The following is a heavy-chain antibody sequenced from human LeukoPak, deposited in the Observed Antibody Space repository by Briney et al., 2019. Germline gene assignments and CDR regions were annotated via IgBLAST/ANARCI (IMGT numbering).Heavy chain of an antibody. D-gene: IGHD5-18*01. Sequence: SETLSLTCTVSGGSISSGDYYWSWIRQPPGKGLEWIWYIYYSGSTYYNPSLKSRVTISVDTSKNQFSLKLSSVTAADTAAYYCAGPGDSQTVRGCFDYWGQGTLVTVSS. CDR3: AGPGDSQTVRGCFDY. V-gene: IGHV4-30-4*01. CDR2: IYYSGST. CDR1: GGSISSGDYY. J-gene: IGHJ4*02.